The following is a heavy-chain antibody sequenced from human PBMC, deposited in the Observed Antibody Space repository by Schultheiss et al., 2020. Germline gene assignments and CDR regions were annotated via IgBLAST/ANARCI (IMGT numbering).Heavy chain of an antibody. D-gene: IGHD3-3*01. J-gene: IGHJ5*02. CDR3: ARELRVLRFLEWLSGWFDP. V-gene: IGHV4-31*02. Sequence: SQTLSLTCTVSGGSISSGGYYWSWIRQHPGKGLEWIGYIYYSGSTYYNPSLKSRVTISVDTSKNQFSLKLSSVTAADTAVYYCARELRVLRFLEWLSGWFDPWGKGTLVTVSS. CDR2: IYYSGST. CDR1: GGSISSGGYY.